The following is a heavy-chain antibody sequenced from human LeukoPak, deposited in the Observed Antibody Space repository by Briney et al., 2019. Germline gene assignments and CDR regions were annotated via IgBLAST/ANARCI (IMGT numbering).Heavy chain of an antibody. CDR3: AASTKHAAMVDY. J-gene: IGHJ4*02. Sequence: KTGGSLRLSCAASGFTFSSYSMNWVRQAPGKGLEWVSSIGSSSSYIYYADSVKGRFTISRDNPKNSLYLQMNSLRAEDTAVYYCAASTKHAAMVDYWGQGTLVTVSS. CDR1: GFTFSSYS. CDR2: IGSSSSYI. V-gene: IGHV3-21*01. D-gene: IGHD5-18*01.